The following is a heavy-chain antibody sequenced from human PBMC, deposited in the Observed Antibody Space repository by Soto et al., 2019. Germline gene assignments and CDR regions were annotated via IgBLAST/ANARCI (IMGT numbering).Heavy chain of an antibody. CDR1: GYTFTSYG. D-gene: IGHD3-3*01. J-gene: IGHJ6*03. Sequence: GASVKVSCKASGYTFTSYGISWVRQAPGQGLEWMGWISAYNGNTNYAQKLQGRVTMTTDTSTSTAYMELRSLRSDDTAVYYCSRRWGYDFWSGRLYYYMDVWGKGTTVTVSS. CDR2: ISAYNGNT. V-gene: IGHV1-18*01. CDR3: SRRWGYDFWSGRLYYYMDV.